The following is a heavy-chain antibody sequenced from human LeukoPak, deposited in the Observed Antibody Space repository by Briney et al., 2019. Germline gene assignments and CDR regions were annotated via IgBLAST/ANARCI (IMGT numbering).Heavy chain of an antibody. CDR3: ARDPSGTLETFDA. D-gene: IGHD1-26*01. CDR2: INPSAGTT. CDR1: GYTFTSRY. V-gene: IGHV1-46*01. Sequence: ASVKVSCKASGYTFTSRYIHWVRQAPGQGLEWMGIINPSAGTTTYAQKFQGRVTLTRDMSTSTVYMELSSLRSEDTAVYYCARDPSGTLETFDAWGQGTMVTVSS. J-gene: IGHJ3*01.